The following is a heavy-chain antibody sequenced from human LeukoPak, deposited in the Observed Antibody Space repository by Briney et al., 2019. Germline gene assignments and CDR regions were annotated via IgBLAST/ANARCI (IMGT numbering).Heavy chain of an antibody. CDR1: GYSFSTYC. V-gene: IGHV3-7*01. CDR2: IKQDGSVK. CDR3: ATDLGSSRSNF. Sequence: PGGSLRLSCAASGYSFSTYCMSWLRHAPGRGLEGVAKIKQDGSVKYYVDSAKGRFTISRDNAKNSLYLQMNSLTAEDTAVYYCATDLGSSRSNFWGQGILVTVSS. D-gene: IGHD6-13*01. J-gene: IGHJ4*02.